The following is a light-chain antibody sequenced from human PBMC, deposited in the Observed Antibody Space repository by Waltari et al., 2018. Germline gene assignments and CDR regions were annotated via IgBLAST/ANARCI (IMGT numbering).Light chain of an antibody. CDR3: AAGDDSLHAYV. J-gene: IGLJ1*01. CDR2: SHN. V-gene: IGLV1-44*01. Sequence: QSFLTQPPSASGTPGQKVTISCSGSDSNVAVNPVHWYQQFPEPAPKLLISSHNHRPSGGPDRVAGSESGTAASLSISGLESADEAVKYGAAGDDSLHAYVFGAGTEVTV. CDR1: DSNVAVNP.